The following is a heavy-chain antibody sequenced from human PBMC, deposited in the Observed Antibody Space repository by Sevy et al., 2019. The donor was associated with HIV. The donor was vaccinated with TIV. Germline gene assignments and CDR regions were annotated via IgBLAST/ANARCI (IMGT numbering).Heavy chain of an antibody. CDR1: GFTFSHAW. CDR3: ARAPDYGDYAEYFQH. CDR2: IKSKPDGGTT. V-gene: IGHV3-15*01. J-gene: IGHJ1*01. Sequence: GGSLRLSCAASGFTFSHAWMSWVRQAPGKGLEWVGRIKSKPDGGTTDYAAPVKGRFTISRDDSKNTLFLQMNSLRAEDTAVYYCARAPDYGDYAEYFQHWGQGTLVTVSS. D-gene: IGHD4-17*01.